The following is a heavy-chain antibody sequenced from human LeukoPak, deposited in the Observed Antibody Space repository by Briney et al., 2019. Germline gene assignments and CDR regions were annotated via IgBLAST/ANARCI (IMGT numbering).Heavy chain of an antibody. D-gene: IGHD6-19*01. CDR2: VIPMFATA. J-gene: IGHJ6*03. V-gene: IGHV1-69*05. CDR1: GGTFSSYA. CDR3: ARHSSNYYYYYMDV. Sequence: SVKVSCKASGGTFSSYAISWVRQAPGQGLEWMGRVIPMFATANYAQKFQGRVTITTDKSTSTAYMELSSLRSEDTAMYYCARHSSNYYYYYMDVWGKGTTVTVSS.